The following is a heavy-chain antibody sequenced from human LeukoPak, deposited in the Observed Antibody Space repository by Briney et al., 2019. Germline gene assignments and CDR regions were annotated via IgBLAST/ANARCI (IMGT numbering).Heavy chain of an antibody. CDR1: GFTFSSYE. CDR3: AKDISVEQQLVFDY. D-gene: IGHD6-13*01. CDR2: ISSSGSTI. V-gene: IGHV3-48*03. Sequence: TGGSLRLSCAASGFTFSSYEMNWVRQAPGKGLEWVSYISSSGSTIYYADSVKGRFTISRDNAKNSLYLQMNSLRAEDTALYYCAKDISVEQQLVFDYWGQGTLVTVSS. J-gene: IGHJ4*02.